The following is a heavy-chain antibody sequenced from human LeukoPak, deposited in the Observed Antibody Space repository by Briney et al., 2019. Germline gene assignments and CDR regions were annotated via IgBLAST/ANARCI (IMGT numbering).Heavy chain of an antibody. CDR2: ISYDGSNK. Sequence: GGSLRLSCAASGFTLSSYAMHWVRQAPGKGLEWVAVISYDGSNKYYADSVKGRFTISRDNSKNTLYLQMNSLRAEDTAVYYCAKDVKAGSAAGTVDYWGQGTLVTVSS. J-gene: IGHJ4*02. CDR1: GFTLSSYA. D-gene: IGHD6-13*01. CDR3: AKDVKAGSAAGTVDY. V-gene: IGHV3-30*18.